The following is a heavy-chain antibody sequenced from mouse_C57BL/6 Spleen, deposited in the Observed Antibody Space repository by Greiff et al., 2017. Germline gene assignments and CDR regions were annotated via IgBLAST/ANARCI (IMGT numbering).Heavy chain of an antibody. CDR3: ARKGVYDYLYAMDY. Sequence: VQLQQSGPGLVQPSQSLSITCTVSGFSLTSYGVHWVRQSPGKGLEWLGVIWSGGSTDYNAAFISRLSISTDNSKSQVFFKMNILQADDTAIYYCARKGVYDYLYAMDYWCQGTSVTVSS. CDR1: GFSLTSYG. V-gene: IGHV2-2*01. J-gene: IGHJ4*01. CDR2: IWSGGST. D-gene: IGHD2-4*01.